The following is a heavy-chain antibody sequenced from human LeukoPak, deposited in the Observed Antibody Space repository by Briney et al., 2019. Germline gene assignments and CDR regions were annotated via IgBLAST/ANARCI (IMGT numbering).Heavy chain of an antibody. J-gene: IGHJ2*01. Sequence: ALVRVSCKASGYTFTGYYMHWVRQAPGQGLEWRGWINPNSGGADYAQKFQGRVTMTRDTSISTAYMELSRLRSDDTAVYYCARQWLVRDWYFDLWGRGTLVTVSS. D-gene: IGHD6-19*01. CDR1: GYTFTGYY. CDR2: INPNSGGA. CDR3: ARQWLVRDWYFDL. V-gene: IGHV1-2*02.